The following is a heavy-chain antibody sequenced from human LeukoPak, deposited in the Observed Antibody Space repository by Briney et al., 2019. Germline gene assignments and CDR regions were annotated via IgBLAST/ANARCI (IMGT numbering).Heavy chain of an antibody. CDR1: GFTFSSYA. D-gene: IGHD6-19*01. CDR2: INSDGSST. J-gene: IGHJ4*02. Sequence: GGSLRLSCAASGFTFSSYAMHWVRQAPGKGLVWVSRINSDGSSTSYADSVKGRFTISRDNAKNTLYLQMNSLRAEDTAVYYCARVHSSGWPYYFDYWGQGTLVTVSS. V-gene: IGHV3-74*01. CDR3: ARVHSSGWPYYFDY.